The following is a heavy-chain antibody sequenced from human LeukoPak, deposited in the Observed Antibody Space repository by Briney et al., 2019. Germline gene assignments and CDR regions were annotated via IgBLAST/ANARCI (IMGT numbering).Heavy chain of an antibody. D-gene: IGHD6-13*01. V-gene: IGHV5-51*01. Sequence: GESLKISCKGSGYSFTTYWIGWVRQMPGKGLEWMGIIYPGDSDTRYSPSFQGQVTISADKSISTAFLQWSSLKASDTAMYYCARQQVYGITAAGPAISYYYYYMDVWGKGTTVTISS. CDR3: ARQQVYGITAAGPAISYYYYYMDV. CDR2: IYPGDSDT. J-gene: IGHJ6*03. CDR1: GYSFTTYW.